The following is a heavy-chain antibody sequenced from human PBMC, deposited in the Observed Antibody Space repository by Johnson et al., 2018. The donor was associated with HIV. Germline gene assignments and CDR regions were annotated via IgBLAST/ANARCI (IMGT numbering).Heavy chain of an antibody. J-gene: IGHJ3*01. CDR3: ASLSDDAFDF. CDR2: IWYDGRNK. Sequence: VQLVESGGGVVQPGRSLRLSCAASGFTFSNYGMHWVRQTPGKGLEWVAVIWYDGRNKSYTDSVKGRFTISRDNSENTLYLQMNSLKAEDTAVYYCASLSDDAFDFWGQGTMVIVSS. CDR1: GFTFSNYG. V-gene: IGHV3-33*01.